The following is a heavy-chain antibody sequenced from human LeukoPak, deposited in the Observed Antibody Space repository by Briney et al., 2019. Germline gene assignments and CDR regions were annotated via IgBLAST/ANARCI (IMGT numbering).Heavy chain of an antibody. V-gene: IGHV3-30*18. CDR1: GFTFSSYG. CDR2: ISYDGSNK. CDR3: AKEGGYSYGYSDT. J-gene: IGHJ5*02. Sequence: GRSLRLSCAASGFTFSSYGMHWVRQAPGKGLEWVAVISYDGSNKYYADSVKGRFTISRDNSKNTLYLQMTSLRAEDTALYYCAKEGGYSYGYSDTWGQGTLVTVSS. D-gene: IGHD5-18*01.